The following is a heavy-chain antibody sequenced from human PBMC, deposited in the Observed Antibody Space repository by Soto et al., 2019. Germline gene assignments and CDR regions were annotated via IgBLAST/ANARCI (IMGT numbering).Heavy chain of an antibody. V-gene: IGHV3-30-3*01. Sequence: GGTLRLSWAVSGFTFSSYAMHCVRQAPGKGLEWVAVISYDGSNKYYADSVKGRFTISRDNSKNTLYLQMNSLRAEDMAVYYCARDRRIDDYGDYGGAFEIWGQGTMDTV. D-gene: IGHD4-17*01. CDR2: ISYDGSNK. CDR1: GFTFSSYA. CDR3: ARDRRIDDYGDYGGAFEI. J-gene: IGHJ3*02.